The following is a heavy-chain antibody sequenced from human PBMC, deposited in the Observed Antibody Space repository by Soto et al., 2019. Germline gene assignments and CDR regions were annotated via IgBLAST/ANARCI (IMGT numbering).Heavy chain of an antibody. Sequence: PGGSLRLSCAASGFTFSSYGMHWVRQAPGKGLEWVAVIWYDGSNKYYADSVKGRFTISRDNSKNTLYLQMNSLRAEDTAVYYCARGLLKDYGGNVPPLDYWGQGTLVTVSS. J-gene: IGHJ4*02. CDR3: ARGLLKDYGGNVPPLDY. V-gene: IGHV3-33*01. D-gene: IGHD4-17*01. CDR1: GFTFSSYG. CDR2: IWYDGSNK.